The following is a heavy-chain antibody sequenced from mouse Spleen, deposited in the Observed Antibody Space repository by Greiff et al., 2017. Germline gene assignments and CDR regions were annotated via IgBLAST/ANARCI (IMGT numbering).Heavy chain of an antibody. CDR1: GYTFTSYG. CDR2: IYPRSGNT. CDR3: ARPHYYGSSYRGDY. V-gene: IGHV1-81*01. D-gene: IGHD1-1*01. Sequence: QVQLKESGAELARPGASVKLSCKASGYTFTSYGISWVKQRTGQGLEWIGEIYPRSGNTYYNEKFKGKATLTADKSSSTAYMELRSLTSEDSAVYFCARPHYYGSSYRGDYWGQGTSVTVSS. J-gene: IGHJ4*01.